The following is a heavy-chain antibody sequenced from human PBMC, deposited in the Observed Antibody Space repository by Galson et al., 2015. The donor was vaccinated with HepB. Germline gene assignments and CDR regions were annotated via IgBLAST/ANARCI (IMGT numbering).Heavy chain of an antibody. J-gene: IGHJ5*02. D-gene: IGHD1-1*01. CDR2: INAGNGNT. CDR1: GYTFTSYA. V-gene: IGHV1-3*01. Sequence: SVKVSCKASGYTFTSYAMHWVRQAPGQRLEWMGWINAGNGNTKYSQKFQGRVTITRDTSASTAYMELSSLRSEDTAVYYCARDQVQLEGWFDPWGQGTLVTVSS. CDR3: ARDQVQLEGWFDP.